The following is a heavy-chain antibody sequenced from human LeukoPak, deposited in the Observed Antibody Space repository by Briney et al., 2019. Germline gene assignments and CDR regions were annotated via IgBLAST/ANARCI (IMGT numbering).Heavy chain of an antibody. CDR2: ISGSGGST. CDR1: GFTFSSYG. CDR3: ARGYYYDSSGYYYGPDY. J-gene: IGHJ4*02. D-gene: IGHD3-22*01. Sequence: PGGSLRLSCAASGFTFSSYGMSWVRQAPGKGLEWVSAISGSGGSTYYADSVKGRFTISRDNSKNTLYLQMNSLRAEDTAVYYCARGYYYDSSGYYYGPDYWGQGTLVTVSS. V-gene: IGHV3-23*01.